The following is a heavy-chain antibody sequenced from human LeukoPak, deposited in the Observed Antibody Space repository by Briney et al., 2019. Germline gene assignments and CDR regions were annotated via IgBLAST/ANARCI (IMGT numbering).Heavy chain of an antibody. CDR1: GITVSSNY. CDR3: ARSNCNSRNLGVWYFFDY. V-gene: IGHV3-66*01. CDR2: IYSDGRI. D-gene: IGHD1/OR15-1a*01. J-gene: IGHJ4*02. Sequence: SGGSLRLSCAASGITVSSNYMSWVRQAPGKGLEWVSVIYSDGRIYYAGSVKGRFTISRDNSKNTLYLQMNSLRAEDTAVYYCARSNCNSRNLGVWYFFDYWGQGTLVTVSS.